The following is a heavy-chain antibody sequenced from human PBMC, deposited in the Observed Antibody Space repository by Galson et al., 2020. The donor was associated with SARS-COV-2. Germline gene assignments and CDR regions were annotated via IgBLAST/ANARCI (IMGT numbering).Heavy chain of an antibody. CDR2: VYHSGST. Sequence: SETLSLTCAVSGYSINSGYYWGWIRQPPGKGLEWIGSVYHSGSTYYNPSLKSRVTISVDTSKNQFSLKLSSVTAADTAVYYCARRPGYTYDRYFDYWGQGTLVTVSS. V-gene: IGHV4-38-2*01. CDR3: ARRPGYTYDRYFDY. D-gene: IGHD5-18*01. CDR1: GYSINSGYY. J-gene: IGHJ4*02.